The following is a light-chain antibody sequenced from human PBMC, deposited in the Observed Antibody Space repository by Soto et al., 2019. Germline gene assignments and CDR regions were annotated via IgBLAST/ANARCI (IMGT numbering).Light chain of an antibody. CDR2: DVY. V-gene: IGLV2-8*01. CDR3: SSYAGGNNLV. CDR1: SSDIGTNDY. Sequence: QSVLAQPPSASGSPGQTVTISCSTTSSDIGTNDYVSWYQQHPDKAHIPIIYDVYKRSSGVPDRSSASKSGTTSLPTVSVHHADEEADFCGSSYAGGNNLVFGGGTKLTVL. J-gene: IGLJ2*01.